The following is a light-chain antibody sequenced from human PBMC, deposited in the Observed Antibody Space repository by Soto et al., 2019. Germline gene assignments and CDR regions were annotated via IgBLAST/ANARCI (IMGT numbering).Light chain of an antibody. CDR2: EGS. J-gene: IGLJ1*01. CDR1: SSDVGSYNL. CDR3: CSYAGSSTYV. V-gene: IGLV2-23*01. Sequence: QSELAQPASVLGPRGQWITIYCTGTSSDVGSYNLVSWYQQHPGKAPKLMIYEGSKRPSGVSNRFSGSKSGNTASLTISGLQAEDEADYYCCSYAGSSTYVFGTGTKVTVL.